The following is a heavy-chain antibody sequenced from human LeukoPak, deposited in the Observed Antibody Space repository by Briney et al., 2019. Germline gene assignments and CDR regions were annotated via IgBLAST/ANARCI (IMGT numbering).Heavy chain of an antibody. CDR1: GFTVSSNY. Sequence: GGSLRLSCAASGFTVSSNYMSWVRQAPGKGLEWVSVIYSGGSTYYADSVKGRFTISRHNSKNTLYLQMNSMRAEDTAVYYCARSGYYDILTGYHYGMDVWGQGTTVTVS. CDR3: ARSGYYDILTGYHYGMDV. CDR2: IYSGGST. V-gene: IGHV3-53*04. D-gene: IGHD3-9*01. J-gene: IGHJ6*02.